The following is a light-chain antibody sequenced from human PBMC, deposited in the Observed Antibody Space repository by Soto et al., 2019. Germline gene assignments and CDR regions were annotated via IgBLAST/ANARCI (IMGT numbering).Light chain of an antibody. CDR2: DIT. V-gene: IGLV2-14*03. CDR3: NSYTSSSTYG. Sequence: QSVLTQRASVSGSPGQSITISCTGTSSDVGGFNYVSWYQQHPGKAPKLMIYDITNRPSGVSYRFSGSKSGHTASLTISGLQAEDEADYYCNSYTSSSTYGFGTGTKVTVL. J-gene: IGLJ1*01. CDR1: SSDVGGFNY.